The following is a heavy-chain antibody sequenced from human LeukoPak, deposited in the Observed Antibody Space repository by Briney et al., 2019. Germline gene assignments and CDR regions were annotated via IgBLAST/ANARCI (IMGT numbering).Heavy chain of an antibody. CDR2: IKQDRSEK. D-gene: IGHD2-21*02. J-gene: IGHJ4*02. V-gene: IGHV3-7*01. CDR3: ARDYCGGDCYEPYFDY. CDR1: GFTFTNYW. Sequence: GGSLRLSCAASGFTFTNYWMSWVRQAPGKGLELVANIKQDRSEKYYVDSVKGRFTISRDNAKNSLYLQMNSLRAEDTAVYYCARDYCGGDCYEPYFDYWGQGTLVTVSS.